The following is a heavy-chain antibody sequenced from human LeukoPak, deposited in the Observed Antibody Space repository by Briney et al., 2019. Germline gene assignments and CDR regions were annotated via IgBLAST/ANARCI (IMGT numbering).Heavy chain of an antibody. CDR1: GFSVSNNY. D-gene: IGHD2-21*02. Sequence: TGGSLRLSCAASGFSVSNNYMTCVRQAPGKGLEWVSVIYSGGSTFYADSVKGRFSISRDDSKNTLFLQMNSLRAEDTAVYYCARETCCSGGDAFDIWGQGTMVTVSS. CDR3: ARETCCSGGDAFDI. J-gene: IGHJ3*02. CDR2: IYSGGST. V-gene: IGHV3-53*01.